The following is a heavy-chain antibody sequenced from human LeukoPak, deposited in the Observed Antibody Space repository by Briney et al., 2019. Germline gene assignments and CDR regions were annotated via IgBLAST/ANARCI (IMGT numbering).Heavy chain of an antibody. D-gene: IGHD3-22*01. J-gene: IGHJ5*02. Sequence: GRSLRLSCAASGFTFSSYAMHWVRQAPGKGLEWVAVISYDGSNKYYADSVKGRFTISRDNSKNTLYLQMNSLRAEDTAVYYCASLSGYYDSSGYYYEADWFDPWGQGTLVTVSS. CDR2: ISYDGSNK. CDR1: GFTFSSYA. V-gene: IGHV3-30-3*01. CDR3: ASLSGYYDSSGYYYEADWFDP.